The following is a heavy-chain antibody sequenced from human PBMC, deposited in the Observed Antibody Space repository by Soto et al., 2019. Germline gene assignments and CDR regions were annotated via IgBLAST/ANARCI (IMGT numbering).Heavy chain of an antibody. Sequence: SETLSLTCTVSGGSVSSGSYYWSWIRQPPGKGLEWIGYIYYSGSTNYNPSLKSRVTISVDTSKNQFSLKLSSVTAADTAVYYCARDAPTSSGYYLSHWFDPWGQGTLVTVSS. CDR2: IYYSGST. V-gene: IGHV4-61*01. CDR1: GGSVSSGSYY. J-gene: IGHJ5*02. CDR3: ARDAPTSSGYYLSHWFDP. D-gene: IGHD3-22*01.